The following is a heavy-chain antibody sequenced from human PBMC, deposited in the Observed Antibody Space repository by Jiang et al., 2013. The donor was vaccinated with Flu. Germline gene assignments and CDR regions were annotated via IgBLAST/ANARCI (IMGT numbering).Heavy chain of an antibody. V-gene: IGHV1-46*01. CDR3: ARELNYYDSSVYYRIFDH. CDR2: INPGGDST. D-gene: IGHD3-22*01. J-gene: IGHJ4*02. Sequence: SVKVSCKSSGYTFTSYNIHWVRQTPGQGLEWMGIINPGGDSTTYAQKFQDRLTMTRDTSTSTVYMELSSLRSEDTAVYYCARELNYYDSSVYYRIFDHWGQGTLVTVSS. CDR1: GYTFTSYN.